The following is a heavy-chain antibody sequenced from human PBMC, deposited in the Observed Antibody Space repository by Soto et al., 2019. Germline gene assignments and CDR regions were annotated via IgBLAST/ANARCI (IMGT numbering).Heavy chain of an antibody. CDR3: AREETYSGTGGSDY. Sequence: PGGSLRLSCAASGFTFSSYSMNWVRQAPGKGLEWVSSISSSSSYIYYADSVKGRFTISRDNAKNSLYLQMNSLRAEDTAVYYCAREETYSGTGGSDYWGQGTLVTVSS. D-gene: IGHD1-26*01. CDR2: ISSSSSYI. CDR1: GFTFSSYS. J-gene: IGHJ4*02. V-gene: IGHV3-21*01.